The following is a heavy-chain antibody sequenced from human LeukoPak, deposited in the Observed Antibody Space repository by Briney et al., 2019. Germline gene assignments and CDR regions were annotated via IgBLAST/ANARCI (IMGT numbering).Heavy chain of an antibody. J-gene: IGHJ3*02. CDR3: ARAPSKVNVAFDI. V-gene: IGHV3-23*01. CDR2: ISGSGGST. CDR1: GFTFSSYA. Sequence: GGSLRLSCAASGFTFSSYAMSWVRQAPGKGLEWVSGISGSGGSTNYADSVKGRFTISRDNSKNTLYLQMNSLRAEDTAVYYCARAPSKVNVAFDIWGQGTMVTVSS.